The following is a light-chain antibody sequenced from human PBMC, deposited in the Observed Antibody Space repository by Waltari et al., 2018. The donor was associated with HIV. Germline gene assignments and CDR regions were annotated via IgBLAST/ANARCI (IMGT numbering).Light chain of an antibody. CDR3: QQRTNRPPIT. CDR2: DAS. J-gene: IGKJ5*01. CDR1: QRINTY. Sequence: EIVLTQSPAALVLSPGERANLSCRASQRINTYLAWYQQKFGQPPRLRIYDASTRAPGIPARFTGNGSATDFTLTISILEPEDLAVHFCQQRTNRPPITFGQGTRLELK. V-gene: IGKV3-11*01.